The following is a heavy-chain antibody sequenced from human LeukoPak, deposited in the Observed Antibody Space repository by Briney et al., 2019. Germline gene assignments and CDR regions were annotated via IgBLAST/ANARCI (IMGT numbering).Heavy chain of an antibody. D-gene: IGHD3-22*01. CDR2: IYYSGST. CDR1: GGSISSYY. Sequence: PSETLSLTCTVSGGSISSYYWSWIRQPPEKGLEWIGYIYYSGSTNYNPSLKSRVTISVDTSKNQFSLKLSSVTAADTAVYYCARGGNYYDSSGYYYFVYWGQGTLVTVSS. CDR3: ARGGNYYDSSGYYYFVY. J-gene: IGHJ4*02. V-gene: IGHV4-59*01.